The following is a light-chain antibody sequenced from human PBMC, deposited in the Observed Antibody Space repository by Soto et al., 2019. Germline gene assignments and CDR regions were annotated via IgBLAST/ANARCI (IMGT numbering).Light chain of an antibody. CDR2: GAS. CDR1: QTLNSRH. J-gene: IGKJ1*01. Sequence: EIVLTQSPGTLSLSPGERATXXXXXXQTLNSRHLAWYQQKPGQAPRLLIYGASSRATGIPDRFSGSGSGTDFILTISRLETEDFAVYYCQQYGSPPTWTFGQGTKVDIK. CDR3: QQYGSPPTWT. V-gene: IGKV3-20*01.